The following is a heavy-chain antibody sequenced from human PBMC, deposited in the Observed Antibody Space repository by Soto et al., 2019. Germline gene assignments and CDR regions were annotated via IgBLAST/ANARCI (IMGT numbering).Heavy chain of an antibody. CDR2: IYYSGST. Sequence: SETLSLTCTVSGGSISSYYWSWIRQPPGKGLEWIGYIYYSGSTSYNPSLRSRVTISVDTSKNQFSLKLSSVTAADTAVYYCARQAPHTSGWFWFDPWGHGTLVTVSS. J-gene: IGHJ5*02. CDR1: GGSISSYY. CDR3: ARQAPHTSGWFWFDP. V-gene: IGHV4-59*08. D-gene: IGHD6-19*01.